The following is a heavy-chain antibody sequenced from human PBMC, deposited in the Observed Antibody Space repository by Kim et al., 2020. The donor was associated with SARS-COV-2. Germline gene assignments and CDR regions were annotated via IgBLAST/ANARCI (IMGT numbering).Heavy chain of an antibody. CDR3: ARINIAAAGTPHYYYGMDI. CDR2: IYHSGST. CDR1: GGSISSSNW. J-gene: IGHJ6*02. V-gene: IGHV4-4*02. D-gene: IGHD6-13*01. Sequence: SETLSLTCAVSGGSISSSNWWSWVRQPPGKGLEWIGEIYHSGSTNYNPSLKSRVTISVDKSKNQFSLKLSSVTAADTAVYYCARINIAAAGTPHYYYGMDIWGQGTTVTVSS.